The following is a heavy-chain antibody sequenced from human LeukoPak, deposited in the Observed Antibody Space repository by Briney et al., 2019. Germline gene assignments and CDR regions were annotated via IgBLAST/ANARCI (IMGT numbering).Heavy chain of an antibody. CDR2: ISSSGSTI. V-gene: IGHV3-48*04. CDR1: GFTFSSYS. J-gene: IGHJ6*03. D-gene: IGHD3-10*01. CDR3: ARDQYGSGDGYYMDV. Sequence: PGGSLRLSCAGSGFTFSSYSMNWVRQAPGKGLEWVSYISSSGSTIYYADSVKGRFTISRDNAKNSLYLQMNSLRAEDTAVYYCARDQYGSGDGYYMDVWGKGTTVTISS.